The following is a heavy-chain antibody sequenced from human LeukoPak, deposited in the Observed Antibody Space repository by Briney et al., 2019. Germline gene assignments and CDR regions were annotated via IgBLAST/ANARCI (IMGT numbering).Heavy chain of an antibody. J-gene: IGHJ4*02. V-gene: IGHV4-59*01. CDR2: IYYSGST. CDR1: GGSISSYY. D-gene: IGHD6-19*01. Sequence: SETLSLTXTVSGGSISSYYWSWIRQPPGKGLEWIGYIYYSGSTNYNPSLKSRVTISVDTSKNQFSLKLSSVTAADTAVYYCARDLISSGWIHTFDYWGQGTLVTVSS. CDR3: ARDLISSGWIHTFDY.